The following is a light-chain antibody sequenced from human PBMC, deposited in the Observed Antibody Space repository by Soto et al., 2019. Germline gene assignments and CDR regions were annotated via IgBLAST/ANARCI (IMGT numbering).Light chain of an antibody. CDR2: AAS. CDR1: QGIGNY. V-gene: IGKV1-27*01. Sequence: DIQMTQSPSSLSASVGDRVTITCRANQGIGNYLAWYQQRPGKVPKLLIYAASSLQSEVPSRFSGSGSGTDFTLTISSLQPEDVAAYYCQKYNSVPPTFGQGTKVEIK. J-gene: IGKJ1*01. CDR3: QKYNSVPPT.